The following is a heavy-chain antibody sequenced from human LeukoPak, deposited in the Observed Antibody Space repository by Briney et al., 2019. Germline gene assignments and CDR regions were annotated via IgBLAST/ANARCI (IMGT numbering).Heavy chain of an antibody. Sequence: WASVNVSCKASGYTFIDYYIHWVRQAPGQGLECMGRINPYSGGTNYAQKFQGRVTMTRDTSISTAYMELSRLRSDDTAVYYCARDDNSGYFSGPWGQGTLVTVSS. D-gene: IGHD3-22*01. J-gene: IGHJ5*02. V-gene: IGHV1-2*06. CDR3: ARDDNSGYFSGP. CDR1: GYTFIDYY. CDR2: INPYSGGT.